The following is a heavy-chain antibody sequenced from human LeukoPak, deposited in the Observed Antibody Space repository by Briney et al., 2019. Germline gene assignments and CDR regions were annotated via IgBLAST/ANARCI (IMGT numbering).Heavy chain of an antibody. J-gene: IGHJ4*02. V-gene: IGHV1-3*04. D-gene: IGHD2-21*01. CDR3: ARRLGRSFDY. CDR2: INIGNGNT. Sequence: ASVKVSCKASGYTFTSHGISWVRQAPGQRLEWMGWINIGNGNTKYSQNFQGRITITRDTSATTAYMDLSSLRSEDTAVYYCARRLGRSFDYWGQGTLVTVSS. CDR1: GYTFTSHG.